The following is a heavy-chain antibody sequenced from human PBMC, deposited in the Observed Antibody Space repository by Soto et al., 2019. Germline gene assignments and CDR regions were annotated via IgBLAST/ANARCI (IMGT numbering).Heavy chain of an antibody. CDR2: ISGAGDRT. D-gene: IGHD6-19*01. CDR3: ARVLGAVATDAFGI. J-gene: IGHJ3*02. Sequence: EVQLLESGGDLVQPGGSLRLSCAASGFTFSNYAMTWVRQAPGKGLEWVSAISGAGDRTYYADSVKGRFTISRDNSKHTLYLQMNSLGAEDTAVYYCARVLGAVATDAFGIWGQGTMVTVAS. CDR1: GFTFSNYA. V-gene: IGHV3-23*01.